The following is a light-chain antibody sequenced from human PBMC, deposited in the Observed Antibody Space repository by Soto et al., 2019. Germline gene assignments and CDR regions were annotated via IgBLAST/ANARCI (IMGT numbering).Light chain of an antibody. CDR2: GAS. V-gene: IGKV3-20*01. J-gene: IGKJ4*01. CDR3: QQYGSSPLT. Sequence: EIVVTQSPGTLSLSPGERATLSCRASQSVSSSYLAWYQQKPGQAPRLLIYGASRRATGIPDRFSGSGSETDFTLTISRLEPEDFAVYYCQQYGSSPLTFGGGTKVQIK. CDR1: QSVSSSY.